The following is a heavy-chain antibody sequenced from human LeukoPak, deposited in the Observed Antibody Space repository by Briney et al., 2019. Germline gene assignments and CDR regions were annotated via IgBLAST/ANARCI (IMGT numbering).Heavy chain of an antibody. V-gene: IGHV3-23*01. CDR2: ISGSGGST. CDR3: AKVYSSGYYYVSEGFDY. CDR1: GFTFSSYA. J-gene: IGHJ4*02. Sequence: GGSLRLSCAASGFTFSSYAMTWVRQAPGKGLEWVSAISGSGGSTYYADSAKGRFTISRDNSKNTLYLQMNSLRAEDTAVYYCAKVYSSGYYYVSEGFDYWGQGTLVTVSS. D-gene: IGHD3-22*01.